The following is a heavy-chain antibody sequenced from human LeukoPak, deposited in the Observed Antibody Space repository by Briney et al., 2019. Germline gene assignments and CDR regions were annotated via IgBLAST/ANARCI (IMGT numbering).Heavy chain of an antibody. D-gene: IGHD6-19*01. V-gene: IGHV3-21*01. Sequence: PGGSLRLSCAASGFTFTTYSMNWVRQAPGKGLEWVSSISSSSNYIYYADSVKGRFTISRDNAKNSLYLQMNSLRAEDTAVYYCARDPSSGWYLKGWFDPWGQGTLVTVSS. CDR2: ISSSSNYI. J-gene: IGHJ5*02. CDR3: ARDPSSGWYLKGWFDP. CDR1: GFTFTTYS.